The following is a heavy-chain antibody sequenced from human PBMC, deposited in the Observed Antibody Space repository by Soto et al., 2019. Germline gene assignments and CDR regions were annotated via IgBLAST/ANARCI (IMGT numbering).Heavy chain of an antibody. V-gene: IGHV1-69*13. CDR1: GGTFSSYA. CDR2: IIPIFGTA. Sequence: SVKVSCKASGGTFSSYAISWVRQAPGQGLEWMGGIIPIFGTANYAQKFQGRVTITADESTSTAYMELSSLRSEDTAVYYCARDSRYSSSPQSGYGMDVWGQGTTVTVSS. J-gene: IGHJ6*02. D-gene: IGHD6-6*01. CDR3: ARDSRYSSSPQSGYGMDV.